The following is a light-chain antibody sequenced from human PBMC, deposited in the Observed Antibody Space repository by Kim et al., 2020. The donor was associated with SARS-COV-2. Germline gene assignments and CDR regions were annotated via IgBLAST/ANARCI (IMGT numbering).Light chain of an antibody. V-gene: IGKV1-5*01. Sequence: ESIGDRCNITCRASQNISYWLAWDQQKPGRAPKLLIYDASSLQSGVPSRLSGSGSVTEFTLIISSLQPDDFATYFCQQYNSYPRTFGQGTKVDIK. CDR1: QNISYW. CDR2: DAS. CDR3: QQYNSYPRT. J-gene: IGKJ1*01.